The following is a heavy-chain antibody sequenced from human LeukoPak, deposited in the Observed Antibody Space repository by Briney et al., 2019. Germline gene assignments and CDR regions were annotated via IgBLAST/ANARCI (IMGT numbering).Heavy chain of an antibody. Sequence: PGGSLRLSCAASGFTFNTYGMHWVRQAPGKGLEWVAVIWYDGSNKYYADSVRGRFTISRDNSKNTLYLQMNSLRAEDTAVYFSVRDSGEIPNTYYYDSSGYLHYWGPGTLVTVSS. CDR1: GFTFNTYG. D-gene: IGHD3-22*01. J-gene: IGHJ4*02. CDR3: VRDSGEIPNTYYYDSSGYLHY. V-gene: IGHV3-33*01. CDR2: IWYDGSNK.